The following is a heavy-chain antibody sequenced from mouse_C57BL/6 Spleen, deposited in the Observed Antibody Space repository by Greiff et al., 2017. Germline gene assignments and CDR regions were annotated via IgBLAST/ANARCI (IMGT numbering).Heavy chain of an antibody. J-gene: IGHJ4*01. V-gene: IGHV1-82*01. D-gene: IGHD3-3*01. Sequence: QVQLQQSGPELVKPGASVKISCKASGYAFSSSWMNWVKQRPGKGLEWIGRIYPGDGDTNYNGKFKGKATLTADKSSSTAYMQLSSLTSEDSAVYFWALGNYAMDYWGQGTSVTVSS. CDR3: ALGNYAMDY. CDR1: GYAFSSSW. CDR2: IYPGDGDT.